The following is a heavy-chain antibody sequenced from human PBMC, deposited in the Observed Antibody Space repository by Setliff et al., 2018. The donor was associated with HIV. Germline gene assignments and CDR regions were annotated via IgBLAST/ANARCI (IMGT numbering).Heavy chain of an antibody. CDR2: IYYSGSI. J-gene: IGHJ5*02. CDR1: GGSISWSSYY. CDR3: ASRVLGYCRSTSCLNWFDP. D-gene: IGHD2-2*01. V-gene: IGHV4-39*01. Sequence: PSETLSLTCTVSGGSISWSSYYWGWIRQPPGKGLEWIGSIYYSGSIYYNPSLKSRVTISVDTSKNQVSLKLSSVTAADTAVYYCASRVLGYCRSTSCLNWFDPWGQGTLVTVS.